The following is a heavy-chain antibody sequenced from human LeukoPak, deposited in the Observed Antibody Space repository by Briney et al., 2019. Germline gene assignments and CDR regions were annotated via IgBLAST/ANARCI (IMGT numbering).Heavy chain of an antibody. J-gene: IGHJ4*02. CDR3: AKDLGYSSSWYYRY. Sequence: PGGSLRLSCAASGFTFSSYSMNWVRQAPGKGLEWVSAISGSGGSTYYADSVKGRFTISRDNSKNTLYLQMNSLRAEDTAVYYCAKDLGYSSSWYYRYWGQGTLVTVSS. CDR1: GFTFSSYS. V-gene: IGHV3-23*01. CDR2: ISGSGGST. D-gene: IGHD6-13*01.